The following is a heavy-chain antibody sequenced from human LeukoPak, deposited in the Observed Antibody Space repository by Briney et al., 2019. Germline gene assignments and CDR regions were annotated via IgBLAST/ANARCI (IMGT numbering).Heavy chain of an antibody. J-gene: IGHJ4*02. D-gene: IGHD6-6*01. CDR3: ARDPDSSPSLDY. Sequence: GGSLRLSCAASGFTFSSYGMHWVRQAPGKGLEWVAVIWYDGSNKYYADSVKGRFTISRDNSKNTLYLQMNSLRPEDTAVYYCARDPDSSPSLDYWAREPWSPSPQ. V-gene: IGHV3-33*01. CDR1: GFTFSSYG. CDR2: IWYDGSNK.